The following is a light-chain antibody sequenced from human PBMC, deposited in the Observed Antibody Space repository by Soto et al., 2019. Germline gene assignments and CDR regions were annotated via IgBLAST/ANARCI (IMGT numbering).Light chain of an antibody. V-gene: IGLV2-23*01. CDR3: CSYAGSSTDV. Sequence: QSVLTQPASVSGSPGQSITISCTGTSSDVGSYNLVSWYQQHPGKAPKLMIYEGSKRPSGLSNRFSGSKSGNTASLTISGLQAEDEADYYCCSYAGSSTDVFGTGTKLTVL. CDR1: SSDVGSYNL. CDR2: EGS. J-gene: IGLJ1*01.